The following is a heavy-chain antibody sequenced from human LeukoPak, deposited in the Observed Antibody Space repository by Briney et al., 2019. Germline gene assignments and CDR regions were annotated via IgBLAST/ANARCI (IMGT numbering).Heavy chain of an antibody. CDR3: ARDAVDTANAV. J-gene: IGHJ6*02. CDR2: INSDGSIT. Sequence: PGGSLRLSSAASGFTFTTYWMHWVRQAPGKGPVWVSHINSDGSITSYADSVKGRFTISRDNAKNTLYLQMNSLRAEDTAVYYCARDAVDTANAVWGQGTTVTVSS. CDR1: GFTFTTYW. V-gene: IGHV3-74*01. D-gene: IGHD5-18*01.